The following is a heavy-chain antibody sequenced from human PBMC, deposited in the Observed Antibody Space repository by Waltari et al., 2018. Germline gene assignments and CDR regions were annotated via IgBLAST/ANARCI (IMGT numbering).Heavy chain of an antibody. CDR2: IYYSGST. D-gene: IGHD2-2*01. Sequence: QLQLQESGPGLVKPSETLSLTCTVSGGSISSSSYYWGWIRQPPGKGLEWIGSIYYSGSTYYNPSLKSRVTISVDTSKNQFSLKLSSVTAADTAVYYCARDLSSTSCPMTPCYYMDVWGKGTTVTISS. CDR1: GGSISSSSYY. V-gene: IGHV4-39*07. J-gene: IGHJ6*03. CDR3: ARDLSSTSCPMTPCYYMDV.